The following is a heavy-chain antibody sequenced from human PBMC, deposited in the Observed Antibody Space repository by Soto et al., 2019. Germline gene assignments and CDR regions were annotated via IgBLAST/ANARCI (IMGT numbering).Heavy chain of an antibody. D-gene: IGHD4-4*01. CDR2: IIPIFGTT. J-gene: IGHJ6*02. V-gene: IGHV1-69*13. CDR1: GGTFSSYA. Sequence: SVKVSCKASGGTFSSYAISWVRQAPGQGLEWMGGIIPIFGTTNYAQKFQGRVTITADESTSTAYMELSSLRSEDTAVYYCARGRNGYYGMDVWGQGTTVTVSS. CDR3: ARGRNGYYGMDV.